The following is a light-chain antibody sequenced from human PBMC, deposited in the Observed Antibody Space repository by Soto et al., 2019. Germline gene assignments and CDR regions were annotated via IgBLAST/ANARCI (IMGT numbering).Light chain of an antibody. V-gene: IGKV1-39*01. CDR3: QQSFSIPFT. Sequence: DIQMTQSPASLSASLGDKVTIACRRSQTLSRSLNWYHHRPGKAPRLLVYAATTLQSGGRSGFSGSGSGTDFNLTISIHQPEDFAPYYCQQSFSIPFTFAPGTKVDIK. CDR1: QTLSRS. CDR2: AAT. J-gene: IGKJ3*01.